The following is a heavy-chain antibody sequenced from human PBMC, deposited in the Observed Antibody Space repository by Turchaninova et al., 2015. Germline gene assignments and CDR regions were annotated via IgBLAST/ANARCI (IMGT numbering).Heavy chain of an antibody. CDR3: ARGPDSSAYYYFY. J-gene: IGHJ4*02. Sequence: QVQLVQSGAEVKKPGSSVKVSCKASGGTFSTSAISWVRQAHGQGLEWMGGIIPIFGTANYAQKFQGRVTIPAYESTSTAYMELGSLRSEDTALYYCARGPDSSAYYYFYWGQGTLVTVSS. CDR1: GGTFSTSA. V-gene: IGHV1-69*12. CDR2: IIPIFGTA. D-gene: IGHD3-22*01.